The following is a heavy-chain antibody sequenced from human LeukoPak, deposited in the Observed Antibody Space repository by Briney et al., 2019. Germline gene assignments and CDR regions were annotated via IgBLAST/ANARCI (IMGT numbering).Heavy chain of an antibody. Sequence: SETLSLTCTVSGGSISSYYWSWIRQPPGKGLEWIGYIYHSGSTNYNPSLKSRVTISVDTSKNQFSLKLSSVAAADTAVYYCARHSGYSGYGSGEFDYWGQGTLVTVSS. CDR2: IYHSGST. CDR1: GGSISSYY. J-gene: IGHJ4*02. V-gene: IGHV4-59*08. CDR3: ARHSGYSGYGSGEFDY. D-gene: IGHD5-12*01.